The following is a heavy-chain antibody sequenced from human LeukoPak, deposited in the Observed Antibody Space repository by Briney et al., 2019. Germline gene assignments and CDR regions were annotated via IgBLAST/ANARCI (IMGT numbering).Heavy chain of an antibody. CDR2: ISAYNGNT. V-gene: IGHV1-18*01. D-gene: IGHD1-7*01. CDR3: ARDAPAGTTSAFDI. J-gene: IGHJ3*02. Sequence: ASVKVSCKASGYTLTSYGISWVRQAPGQGLEWMGWISAYNGNTNYAQKLQGRVTMTTDTSTSTAYMELRSLRSDDTAVYYCARDAPAGTTSAFDIWGQGTMVTVSS. CDR1: GYTLTSYG.